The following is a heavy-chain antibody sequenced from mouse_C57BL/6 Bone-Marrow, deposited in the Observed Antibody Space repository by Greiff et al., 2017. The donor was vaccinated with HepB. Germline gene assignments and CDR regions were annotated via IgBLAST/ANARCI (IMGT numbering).Heavy chain of an antibody. Sequence: QVQLQQSGAELVKPGASVKLSSKASGYTFTSYWMHWVKQRPGQGLEWIGMIHPNSGSTNYNEKFKSKATLTVDKSSSTAYMQLSSLTSEDSAVYYCAREDYGSSYYFDYWGQGTTLTVSS. CDR3: AREDYGSSYYFDY. CDR2: IHPNSGST. CDR1: GYTFTSYW. D-gene: IGHD1-1*01. V-gene: IGHV1-64*01. J-gene: IGHJ2*01.